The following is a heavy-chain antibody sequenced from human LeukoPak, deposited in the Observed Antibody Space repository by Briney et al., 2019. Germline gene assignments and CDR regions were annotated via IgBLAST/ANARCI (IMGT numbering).Heavy chain of an antibody. V-gene: IGHV3-7*01. CDR2: IKQDGSEK. CDR1: GFTFSSYW. J-gene: IGHJ4*02. CDR3: ARLGYSGYDAFDY. D-gene: IGHD5-12*01. Sequence: PGGSLRLSCAASGFTFSSYWMSWVRQAPGKGLEWVANIKQDGSEKYYVDSVKGRFTISRDNAKNSLYLQMNSLRAEDTAVYDCARLGYSGYDAFDYWGQGTLVTVSS.